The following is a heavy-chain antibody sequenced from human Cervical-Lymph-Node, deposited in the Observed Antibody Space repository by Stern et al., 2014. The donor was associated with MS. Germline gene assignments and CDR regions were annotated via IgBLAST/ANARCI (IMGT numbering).Heavy chain of an antibody. D-gene: IGHD6-19*01. Sequence: QVQLVQSGAEVKKPGASVKVSCKASGYTFTSYYMYWVRQAPGQGLEWMGIINPSGGSTSYAQKFQGRVTMTRDTSTSTVYMELRSPRSEDTAVYYCAREVAGHRLGMMDVWGQRTTVTVSS. CDR2: INPSGGST. CDR3: AREVAGHRLGMMDV. V-gene: IGHV1-46*01. J-gene: IGHJ6*02. CDR1: GYTFTSYY.